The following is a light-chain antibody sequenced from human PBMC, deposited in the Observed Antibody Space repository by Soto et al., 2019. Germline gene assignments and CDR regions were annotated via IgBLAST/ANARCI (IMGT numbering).Light chain of an antibody. CDR3: QHYNNWPIT. J-gene: IGKJ5*01. V-gene: IGKV3-15*01. CDR1: QSVSSN. Sequence: EKLMNQSPYTLSVSQGERATLSCRASQSVSSNLAWYQQKPGQAPRLLIYGTSTRATGVPDRFSGSGSGTDFTLTISSLQAADFAVYHCQHYNNWPITFGQGTRLEIK. CDR2: GTS.